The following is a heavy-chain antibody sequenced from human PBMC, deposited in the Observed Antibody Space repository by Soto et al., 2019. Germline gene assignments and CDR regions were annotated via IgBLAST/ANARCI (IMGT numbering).Heavy chain of an antibody. CDR1: GFTSSSYA. J-gene: IGHJ4*02. D-gene: IGHD5-12*01. Sequence: GGSLRLSCAASGFTSSSYAMSWVRQAPGKGLEWVSAISGSGGSTYYADSVKGRFTISRDNSKNTLYLQMNSLRAEDTAVYYCAKGPMDSGYDFWLDYWGQGTLVTVSS. CDR3: AKGPMDSGYDFWLDY. V-gene: IGHV3-23*01. CDR2: ISGSGGST.